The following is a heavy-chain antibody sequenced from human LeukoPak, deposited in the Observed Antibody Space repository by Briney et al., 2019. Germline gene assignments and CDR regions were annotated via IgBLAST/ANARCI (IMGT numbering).Heavy chain of an antibody. CDR3: ASSPGGSGSYLHY. CDR2: IYHSGST. V-gene: IGHV4-30-2*01. Sequence: SQTLSLTCTVSGGSISSGGYYWSWIRQPPGKGLEWIGYIYHSGSTYYNPSLKTRVTISVDRSKNQFSLKLSSVTAADTAVSYCASSPGGSGSYLHYWGQGTLVTVSS. CDR1: GGSISSGGYY. D-gene: IGHD3-10*01. J-gene: IGHJ4*02.